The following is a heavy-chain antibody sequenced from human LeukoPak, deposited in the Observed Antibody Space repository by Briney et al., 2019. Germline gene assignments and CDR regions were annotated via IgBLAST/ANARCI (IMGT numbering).Heavy chain of an antibody. J-gene: IGHJ5*02. D-gene: IGHD1-7*01. CDR1: GFTFSSYS. Sequence: GGSLRLSCAASGFTFSSYSMNWVRQAPGKGLEWVSSISSSSSYIYYADSVKGRFTISRDNAKNSLYLQMNSLRAEDTAVYYCAKAVYNWNYVWFDPWGQGTLVTVSS. V-gene: IGHV3-21*01. CDR3: AKAVYNWNYVWFDP. CDR2: ISSSSSYI.